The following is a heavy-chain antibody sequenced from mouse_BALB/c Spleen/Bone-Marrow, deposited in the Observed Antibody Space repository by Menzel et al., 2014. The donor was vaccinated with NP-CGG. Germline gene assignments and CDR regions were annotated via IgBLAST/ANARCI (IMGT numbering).Heavy chain of an antibody. D-gene: IGHD2-10*02. V-gene: IGHV1-61*01. J-gene: IGHJ2*01. CDR3: VRKYGKGGDY. CDR2: IDPSDSET. CDR1: GYTFTGYW. Sequence: QVQLQQFGAELVRPGASVKLSCKASGYTFTGYWMNWVKQRPGQGLEWIGMIDPSDSETHYNEMFKDKATLTVDKSSSTVYMQFSGLTSEDSAVYYCVRKYGKGGDYWGQGTTLTVSS.